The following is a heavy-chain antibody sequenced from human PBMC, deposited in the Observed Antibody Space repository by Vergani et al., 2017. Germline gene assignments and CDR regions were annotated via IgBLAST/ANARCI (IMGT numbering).Heavy chain of an antibody. D-gene: IGHD4-23*01. Sequence: QVQLVESGGGVVQPGKSLRLSCAASGFSFSSYGMHWVRQAPGKGLEWVAVISYDGSNKYYADSVKGRFTISRDTSKTKLYLQMNSLRAEDTAVYYCAKDLPSGTYGGDWLAPWGQGTLVTVSS. CDR1: GFSFSSYG. J-gene: IGHJ5*02. CDR2: ISYDGSNK. CDR3: AKDLPSGTYGGDWLAP. V-gene: IGHV3-30*18.